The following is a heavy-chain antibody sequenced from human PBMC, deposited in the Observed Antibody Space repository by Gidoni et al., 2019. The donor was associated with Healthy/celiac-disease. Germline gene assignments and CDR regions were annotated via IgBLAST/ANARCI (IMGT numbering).Heavy chain of an antibody. CDR2: INHSGST. CDR1: GGSFSGYY. CDR3: ARREAAAGTFDY. V-gene: IGHV4-34*01. D-gene: IGHD6-13*01. Sequence: QVQLQQWGAGLLKPSETLSLTCAVYGGSFSGYYCSWIGQPPGKGLEWIGEINHSGSTNYNPSLKSRVPISVDTSKNQFSLKLSSVTAADTAVYYCARREAAAGTFDYWGQGTLVTVSS. J-gene: IGHJ4*02.